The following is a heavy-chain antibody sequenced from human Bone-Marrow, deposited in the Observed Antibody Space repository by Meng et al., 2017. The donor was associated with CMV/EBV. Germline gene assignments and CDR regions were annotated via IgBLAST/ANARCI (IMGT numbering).Heavy chain of an antibody. Sequence: ASVKVSCKASGYTFTSYGISWVRQAPGQGLEWMGWINPNSGGTNYAQKFQGRVTMTRDTSISTAYMELSRLRSDDTAVYYCARAQRFDPWGQGTLVTVSS. CDR1: GYTFTSYG. V-gene: IGHV1-2*02. CDR2: INPNSGGT. CDR3: ARAQRFDP. J-gene: IGHJ5*02.